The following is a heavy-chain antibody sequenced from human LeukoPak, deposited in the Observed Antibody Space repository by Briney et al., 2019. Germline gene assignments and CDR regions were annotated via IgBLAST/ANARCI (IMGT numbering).Heavy chain of an antibody. CDR2: IYHSGST. V-gene: IGHV4-38-2*02. Sequence: SETLSLTCTVSGYSISSGHYWGWIRQPPGKGLEWIGSIYHSGSTYYNPSLKSRVTIPVDTSKNQFSLKLSSVTAADTAVYYCARDATMMGNYFNYWGQGTLVTVSS. CDR1: GYSISSGHY. CDR3: ARDATMMGNYFNY. D-gene: IGHD5-12*01. J-gene: IGHJ4*02.